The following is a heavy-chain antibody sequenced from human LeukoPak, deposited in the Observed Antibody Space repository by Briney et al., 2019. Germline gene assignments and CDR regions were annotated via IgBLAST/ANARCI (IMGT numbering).Heavy chain of an antibody. J-gene: IGHJ6*02. V-gene: IGHV1-2*02. CDR2: INPNSGGT. CDR1: GYTFTGYY. D-gene: IGHD2-15*01. Sequence: ASVKVSCKASGYTFTGYYMHWVRQAPGQGLEWMGWINPNSGGTNYAQKFQGRVTMTRDTSISTAYMELSRLRSDDTAVYYCARAGTVVAVAATPYYYGMDVWGQGTTVTVSS. CDR3: ARAGTVVAVAATPYYYGMDV.